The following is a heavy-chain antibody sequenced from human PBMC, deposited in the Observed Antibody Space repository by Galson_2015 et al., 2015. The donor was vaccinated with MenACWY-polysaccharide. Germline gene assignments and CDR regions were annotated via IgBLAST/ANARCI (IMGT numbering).Heavy chain of an antibody. V-gene: IGHV3-7*01. Sequence: LRLSCAVSGFTFKNYWMSWVRQAPGKGLEWVANIKKDGSEKHCVDSVKGRFTISRDNGRNSLYLQMNGLRVEDTAVYYCARGHYGMDVWGQGTTVTVS. CDR2: IKKDGSEK. J-gene: IGHJ6*02. CDR3: ARGHYGMDV. CDR1: GFTFKNYW.